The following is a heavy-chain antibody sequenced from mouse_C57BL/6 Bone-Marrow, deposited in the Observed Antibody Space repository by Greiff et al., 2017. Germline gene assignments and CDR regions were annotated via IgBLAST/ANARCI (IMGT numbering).Heavy chain of an antibody. D-gene: IGHD1-2*01. Sequence: QVQLQQSGAELVRPGTSVKMSCKASGYTFTNYWIGWAKQRPGHGLEWIGDIYPGGGYTNYNEKFKGKATLTADKSSSTAYMQFSSLTSEDSAIDYCARSYYYGWGVAYWGQGTLVTVSA. J-gene: IGHJ3*01. CDR1: GYTFTNYW. V-gene: IGHV1-63*01. CDR3: ARSYYYGWGVAY. CDR2: IYPGGGYT.